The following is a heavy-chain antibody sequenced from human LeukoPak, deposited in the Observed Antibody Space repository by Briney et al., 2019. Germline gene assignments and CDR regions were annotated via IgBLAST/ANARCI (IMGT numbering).Heavy chain of an antibody. CDR3: ARDGLFWSGPDAFDI. J-gene: IGHJ3*02. CDR2: IKSKTDGGTT. V-gene: IGHV3-15*01. D-gene: IGHD3-3*01. Sequence: GGSLRLSCAASGFTFSNAWMSWVRQAPGKGLEWVGRIKSKTDGGTTDYAAPVKGRFTIPRDDSKNTLYLQMNSLKTEDTAVYYCARDGLFWSGPDAFDIWGQGTMVTVSS. CDR1: GFTFSNAW.